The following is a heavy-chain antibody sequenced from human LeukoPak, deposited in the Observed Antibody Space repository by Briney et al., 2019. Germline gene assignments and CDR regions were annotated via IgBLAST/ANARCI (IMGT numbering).Heavy chain of an antibody. CDR1: GYTFTGYY. Sequence: ASVKVSCKASGYTFTGYYMHWVRQAPGQGLEWMGWINPNSGGTNYAQKFQGRVTMTRDTSISTAYMELSRLRSDDTAVYYCARTRYCSSTSCPQGYSQHWGQGTLVTVSS. CDR2: INPNSGGT. V-gene: IGHV1-2*02. J-gene: IGHJ1*01. D-gene: IGHD2-2*01. CDR3: ARTRYCSSTSCPQGYSQH.